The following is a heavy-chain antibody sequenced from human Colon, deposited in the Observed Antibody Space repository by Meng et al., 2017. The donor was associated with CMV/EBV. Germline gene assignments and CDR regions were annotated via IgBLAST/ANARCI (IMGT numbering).Heavy chain of an antibody. CDR1: GGSVSSGSYY. CDR3: ARGVHGRYCPGTCYPVDY. Sequence: SCTVSGGSVSSGSYYWGWIRHPPGKGLEWIGNTYYGGSTYYNPSLSSRVSISVDTSKDQFSLKLNSVTAADTAVYYCARGVHGRYCPGTCYPVDYWGQGTLVTVSS. J-gene: IGHJ4*02. V-gene: IGHV4-39*07. D-gene: IGHD2-8*02. CDR2: TYYGGST.